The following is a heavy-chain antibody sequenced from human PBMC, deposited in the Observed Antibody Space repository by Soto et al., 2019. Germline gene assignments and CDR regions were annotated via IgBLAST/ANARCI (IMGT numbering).Heavy chain of an antibody. CDR2: INPSGGST. V-gene: IGHV1-46*01. CDR3: ARDGSRIGYCTTGVCSNWFDP. CDR1: GYTFTRYY. Sequence: ASVKVSCKASGYTFTRYYMHWVRQAAGQGLEWMGIINPSGGSTSYAQKFQGRVTITRDTSTSTVYMELSSLRSEDTAVYYCARDGSRIGYCTTGVCSNWFDPAGQGPPVNVSS. D-gene: IGHD2-8*01. J-gene: IGHJ5*02.